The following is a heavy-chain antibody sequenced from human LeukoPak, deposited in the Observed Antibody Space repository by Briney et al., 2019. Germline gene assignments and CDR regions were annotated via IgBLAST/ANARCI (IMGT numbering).Heavy chain of an antibody. CDR1: GFTFSSSA. D-gene: IGHD1-1*01. Sequence: GGSLRLSCAASGFTFSSSAMSWVRQAPGKGLEWVSATSNNGGYTYYADSVQGRFTISRDNSKSTLCLQMNSLRAEDTAVYYCASERAGYWGQGTLVTVSS. J-gene: IGHJ4*02. CDR3: ASERAGY. V-gene: IGHV3-23*01. CDR2: TSNNGGYT.